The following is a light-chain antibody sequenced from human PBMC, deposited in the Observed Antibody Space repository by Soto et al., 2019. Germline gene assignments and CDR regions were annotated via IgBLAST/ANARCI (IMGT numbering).Light chain of an antibody. Sequence: IVMTQSPDSLAVSLGERATINCKSSQSVLYSSNNKNYLAWYQQKPGQPPKLLIYWASTRESGVPDRFSGRGSGTDFTLTVSSLQAGDVAVYYCQQYYSPWTFGQGTKVEIK. V-gene: IGKV4-1*01. CDR1: QSVLYSSNNKNY. CDR2: WAS. CDR3: QQYYSPWT. J-gene: IGKJ1*01.